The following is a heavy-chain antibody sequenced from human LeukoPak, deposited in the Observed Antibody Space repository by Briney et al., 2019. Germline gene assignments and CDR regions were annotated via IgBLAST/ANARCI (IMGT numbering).Heavy chain of an antibody. CDR2: INHSGST. CDR1: GGSFSGYY. D-gene: IGHD3-10*01. V-gene: IGHV4-34*01. Sequence: SETLSLTRAVYGGSFSGYYWSWIRQPPGKGLEWIGEINHSGSTNYNPSLKSRVTISVDTSKNQFSLKLSSVTAADTAVYYCARRRWFGELSFAILDYWGQGTLVTVSS. CDR3: ARRRWFGELSFAILDY. J-gene: IGHJ4*02.